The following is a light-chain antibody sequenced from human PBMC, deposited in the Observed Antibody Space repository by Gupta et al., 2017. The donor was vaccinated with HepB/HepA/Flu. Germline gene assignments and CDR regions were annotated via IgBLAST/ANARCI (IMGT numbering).Light chain of an antibody. CDR1: NSNIGANT. V-gene: IGLV1-44*01. J-gene: IGLJ2*01. Sequence: QSVLTQAPSASGTPGQKVTISCSGSNSNIGANTVTWYQQVPGSAPKLLIYTDYHRPSGVPDRFSGSKSGASASLAISGLQSEDEAEYFCASWDDSLVGPVFGGGTKVTVL. CDR3: ASWDDSLVGPV. CDR2: TDY.